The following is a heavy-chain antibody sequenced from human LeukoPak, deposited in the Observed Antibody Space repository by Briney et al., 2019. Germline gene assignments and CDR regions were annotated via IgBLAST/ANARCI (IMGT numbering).Heavy chain of an antibody. CDR3: ARAVATIKAPAFD. Sequence: PSETLSLTCTVSGYSFNSGYYWGWIRQPPGKGPEWIGNIYQSGTTYYNPSLKSRVTISVDTSKNQFSLNVRSVTAADTAVYYCARAVATIKAPAFDWGQGTLVTVSS. J-gene: IGHJ4*02. D-gene: IGHD5-12*01. CDR2: IYQSGTT. CDR1: GYSFNSGYY. V-gene: IGHV4-38-2*02.